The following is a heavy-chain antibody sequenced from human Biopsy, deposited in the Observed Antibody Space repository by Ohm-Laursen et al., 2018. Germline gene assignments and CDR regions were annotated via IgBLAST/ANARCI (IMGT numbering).Heavy chain of an antibody. V-gene: IGHV4-34*08. CDR2: INQAGTT. Sequence: SETLSLTCSVFGKTFSDYQWSWIRQPPGKGLEWIGQINQAGTTNYNPSLKSRVSISADASKYEFSLRLTSVTAADTAVYLCGNEVHGRDYWGPGTLVTVSS. J-gene: IGHJ4*02. D-gene: IGHD2-15*01. CDR3: GNEVHGRDY. CDR1: GKTFSDYQ.